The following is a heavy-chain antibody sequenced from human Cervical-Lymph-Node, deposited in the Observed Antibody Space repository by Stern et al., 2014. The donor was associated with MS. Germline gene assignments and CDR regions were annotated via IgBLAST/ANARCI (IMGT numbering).Heavy chain of an antibody. V-gene: IGHV3-23*04. CDR3: AKVPQQLVNVYYYGMDV. Sequence: DVQLEESGGGLVQPGGSLRLSCAASGFTFSSYAMSWVRQAPGKGLEWVSAISGSGGSTYYADSVKGRFTISRDNSKNTLYLQMNSLRAEDTAVYYCAKVPQQLVNVYYYGMDVWGQGTTVTVSS. CDR2: ISGSGGST. D-gene: IGHD6-13*01. CDR1: GFTFSSYA. J-gene: IGHJ6*02.